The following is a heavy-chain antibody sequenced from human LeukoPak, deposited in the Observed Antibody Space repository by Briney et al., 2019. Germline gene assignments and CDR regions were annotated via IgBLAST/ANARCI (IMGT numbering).Heavy chain of an antibody. J-gene: IGHJ4*02. D-gene: IGHD6-13*01. CDR2: ISYDGSKK. CDR3: AKDSSSWYMLSLVDY. V-gene: IGHV3-30*18. Sequence: PGGSLRLSCAASGFTFSSYGMHWVRQAPGKGLEWVAVISYDGSKKFYADSVKGRFTISRDNSKNTLYLQMNSLRAEDTAVYYCAKDSSSWYMLSLVDYWGQGTLVTVSS. CDR1: GFTFSSYG.